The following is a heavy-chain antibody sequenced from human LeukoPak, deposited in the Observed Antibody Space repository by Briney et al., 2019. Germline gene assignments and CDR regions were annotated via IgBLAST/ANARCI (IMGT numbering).Heavy chain of an antibody. CDR1: GFTFSSYA. CDR3: ARDFGRWFIDY. V-gene: IGHV3-23*01. D-gene: IGHD4-23*01. Sequence: PGGSLSLSCAASGFTFSSYAMSWVRQATGKGLEWVSAISGCGGSTYYVDPVTGRFIISRDNDKNLLYPQMCSLCGQDTAVYYCARDFGRWFIDYWGQGTLVIVSS. CDR2: ISGCGGST. J-gene: IGHJ4*02.